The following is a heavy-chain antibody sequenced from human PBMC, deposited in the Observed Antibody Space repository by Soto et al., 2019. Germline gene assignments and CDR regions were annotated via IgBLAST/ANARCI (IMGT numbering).Heavy chain of an antibody. D-gene: IGHD6-19*01. Sequence: QLQLQESGSGLVKPSQTLSLTCAVSGGSISSGGSSWSWIRQPPGKGLEWIGYIYHSGSTYYNPSLKRRVTISVDRSKNPFSLKLSSVTAADTAVYYCARAGDSSGPVALGYWGQGTLVTVSS. V-gene: IGHV4-30-2*01. J-gene: IGHJ4*02. CDR1: GGSISSGGSS. CDR2: IYHSGST. CDR3: ARAGDSSGPVALGY.